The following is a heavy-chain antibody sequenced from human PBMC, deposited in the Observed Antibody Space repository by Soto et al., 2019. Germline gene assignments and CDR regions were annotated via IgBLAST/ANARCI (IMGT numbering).Heavy chain of an antibody. CDR2: ISSNGGST. CDR3: ARERAVAGTSYGMDV. Sequence: EVQLVESGGGLVQPGGSLRLSCAASGFTFSSYAMHWVRQAPGKGLEYVSAISSNGGSTYYANSVKGRFTISRDNSKNTVYLQMGSLRAEDMAVYYCARERAVAGTSYGMDVWGQGTTVTVAS. D-gene: IGHD6-19*01. V-gene: IGHV3-64*01. CDR1: GFTFSSYA. J-gene: IGHJ6*02.